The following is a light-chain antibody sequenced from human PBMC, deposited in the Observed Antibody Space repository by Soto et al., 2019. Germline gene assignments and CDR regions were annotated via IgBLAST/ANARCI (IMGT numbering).Light chain of an antibody. CDR3: CSYAGSYTYV. CDR2: SVS. CDR1: SSDVGGHNY. Sequence: QSVLTQTRSVXVSPGQSVTISCTGTSSDVGGHNYVSWYQQYPGKAPRLLLSSVSKRPSGVPDRFSGSKSGKTASLTISGLQAEDEADYYCCSYAGSYTYVFGTWTKVTVL. V-gene: IGLV2-11*01. J-gene: IGLJ1*01.